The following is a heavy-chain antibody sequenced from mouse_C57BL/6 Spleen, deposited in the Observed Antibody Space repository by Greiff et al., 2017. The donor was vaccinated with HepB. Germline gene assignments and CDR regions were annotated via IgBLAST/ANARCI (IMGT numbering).Heavy chain of an antibody. CDR3: ARVTAGDYEALDY. D-gene: IGHD2-4*01. CDR1: GYAFSSSW. J-gene: IGHJ2*01. CDR2: IYPGDGDT. V-gene: IGHV1-82*01. Sequence: VQLQQSGPELVKPGASVKISCKASGYAFSSSWMNWVKQRPGKGLEWIGRIYPGDGDTNYNGKFKGKATLTADKSSSTAYMQLSSLTSEDSAVYFCARVTAGDYEALDYWGQGTTLTVSS.